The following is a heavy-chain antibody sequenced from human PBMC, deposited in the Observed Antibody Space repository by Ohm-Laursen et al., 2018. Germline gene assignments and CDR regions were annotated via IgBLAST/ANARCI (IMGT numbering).Heavy chain of an antibody. J-gene: IGHJ3*02. CDR1: GYTFTNYG. V-gene: IGHV1-18*01. D-gene: IGHD3-3*01. Sequence: ASVKVSCKAFGYTFTNYGINWVRQAPGQGLEWMGWINTYHGKTNYAQNLQGRTTMTTDTSTTTAYLEVRSLRSDDTAVYYCAGEMEWDDAFDIWGQGTMVTVSS. CDR2: INTYHGKT. CDR3: AGEMEWDDAFDI.